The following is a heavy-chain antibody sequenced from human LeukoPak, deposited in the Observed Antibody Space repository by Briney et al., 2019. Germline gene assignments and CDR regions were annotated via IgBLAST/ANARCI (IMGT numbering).Heavy chain of an antibody. J-gene: IGHJ4*02. Sequence: PGGSLRLSCAASGFTFSGYWMSWVRQAPGKGLEWVASIKEDGSEKYYVDSVKGRFTISRDNAKNSVYLQMNSLRAEDTAVYYCARDWSDGFDYWGQGTLVTVSS. V-gene: IGHV3-7*01. D-gene: IGHD3-3*01. CDR2: IKEDGSEK. CDR3: ARDWSDGFDY. CDR1: GFTFSGYW.